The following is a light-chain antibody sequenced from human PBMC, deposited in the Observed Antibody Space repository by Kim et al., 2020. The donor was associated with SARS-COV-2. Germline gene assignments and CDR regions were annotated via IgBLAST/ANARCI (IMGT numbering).Light chain of an antibody. CDR2: DAS. CDR3: QQYDSLPIT. J-gene: IGKJ5*01. Sequence: ASVGDRVTSTCQASQDIYNSLSWYLQRPGTAPKMLICDASNLQSGVPSRVSGSGSGTDFTFTISSLQPEDIGTYYCQQYDSLPITFGPGTRLEIK. CDR1: QDIYNS. V-gene: IGKV1-33*01.